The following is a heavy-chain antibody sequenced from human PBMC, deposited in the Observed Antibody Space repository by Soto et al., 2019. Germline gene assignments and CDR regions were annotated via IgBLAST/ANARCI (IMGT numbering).Heavy chain of an antibody. V-gene: IGHV5-51*01. CDR3: ARPPTETTDAFDI. D-gene: IGHD4-17*01. CDR1: GYSFTSYW. CDR2: IYPGDSDT. Sequence: GESLKISCKGSGYSFTSYWIGWVRQMPGKGLEWMGIIYPGDSDTRYSPSFQGQVTISADKSISTAYLQWSSLKAPDTAMYYCARPPTETTDAFDIWGQGTMVTVSS. J-gene: IGHJ3*02.